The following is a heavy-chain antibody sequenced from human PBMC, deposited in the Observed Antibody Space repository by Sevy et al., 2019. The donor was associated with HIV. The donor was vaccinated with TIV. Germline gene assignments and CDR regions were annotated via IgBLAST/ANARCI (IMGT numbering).Heavy chain of an antibody. CDR3: ARLYSSSSGRGLDY. CDR1: GFTFGSYW. J-gene: IGHJ4*02. Sequence: GGSLRLSCAASGFTFGSYWMTWVRQAPGKGLEWVANIKEAGSGRFYVDSVRGRFTVSRDNAKKTLYLQMNNLRGEDTALYYCARLYSSSSGRGLDYWGQGALVTVSS. CDR2: IKEAGSGR. D-gene: IGHD6-6*01. V-gene: IGHV3-7*01.